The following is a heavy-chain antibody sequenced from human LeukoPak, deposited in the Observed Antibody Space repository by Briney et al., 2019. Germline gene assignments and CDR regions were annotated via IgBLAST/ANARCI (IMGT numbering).Heavy chain of an antibody. D-gene: IGHD6-19*01. CDR3: ATGHSTGYHYWFDP. CDR2: FDHENGET. Sequence: ASVKVSCKVSGSVLSDLSMQWVRQVPGKGLEWMGGFDHENGETMYAQKFQGRVIMTDDTYTDTAYMDLTSLRYEDTAVYYCATGHSTGYHYWFDPWGQGTLVTVSS. J-gene: IGHJ5*02. V-gene: IGHV1-24*01. CDR1: GSVLSDLS.